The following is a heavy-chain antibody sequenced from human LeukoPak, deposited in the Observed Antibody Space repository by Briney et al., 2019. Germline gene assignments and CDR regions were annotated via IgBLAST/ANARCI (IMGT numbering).Heavy chain of an antibody. CDR2: ISSSSSYT. D-gene: IGHD5-24*01. CDR1: GFSFSDYY. V-gene: IGHV3-11*05. CDR3: ARGGSRDGYN. Sequence: GGSLRLSCGASGFSFSDYYMSWIRQAPGKGLEWVSYISSSSSYTNYADSVKGRFTISRDNAKNSLYLQMNSLRAEDTAVYYCARGGSRDGYNWGQGTLVTVSS. J-gene: IGHJ4*02.